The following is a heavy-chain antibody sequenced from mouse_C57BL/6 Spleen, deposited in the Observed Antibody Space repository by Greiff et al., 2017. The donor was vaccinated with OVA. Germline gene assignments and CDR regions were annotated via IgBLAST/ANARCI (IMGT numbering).Heavy chain of an antibody. V-gene: IGHV1-80*01. CDR3: ARAITTVVADYAMDY. D-gene: IGHD1-1*01. Sequence: QVQLQQSGAELVKPGASVKISCKASGYAFSSYWMNWVKQRPGKGLEWIGQIYPGDGDTNYNGKFKGKATLTADKSSSTAYMQLSSLTSEDSAVYFCARAITTVVADYAMDYWGQGTSVTVSS. CDR2: IYPGDGDT. J-gene: IGHJ4*01. CDR1: GYAFSSYW.